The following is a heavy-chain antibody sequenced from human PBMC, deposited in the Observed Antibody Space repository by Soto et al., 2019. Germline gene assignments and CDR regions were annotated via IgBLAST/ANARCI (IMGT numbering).Heavy chain of an antibody. CDR2: MNPNSGNT. D-gene: IGHD6-25*01. CDR3: ARVPGAHSSDLPWFDP. Sequence: QVQLVQSGAEVKKPGASVKVSCKASGYTFTSYDINWVRQATGQGLEWMGWMNPNSGNTGYAQKFQGRVTMTRNTSISTAYMELSSLRSEDTAVYYCARVPGAHSSDLPWFDPWGQGTLVTVSS. CDR1: GYTFTSYD. V-gene: IGHV1-8*01. J-gene: IGHJ5*02.